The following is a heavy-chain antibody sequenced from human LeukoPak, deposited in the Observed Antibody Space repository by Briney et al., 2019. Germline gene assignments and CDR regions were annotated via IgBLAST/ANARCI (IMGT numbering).Heavy chain of an antibody. Sequence: GGSLRLSCAASGFTFSSYGMHWVRQAPGKGLEWVANIKQDGSEKYYVDYVKGRFTVSRDNAKNSLYLQMNSLRAEDTAVYYCARSPYASGWYAGAFDIWGQGTMVTVSS. D-gene: IGHD6-19*01. V-gene: IGHV3-7*01. J-gene: IGHJ3*02. CDR2: IKQDGSEK. CDR3: ARSPYASGWYAGAFDI. CDR1: GFTFSSYG.